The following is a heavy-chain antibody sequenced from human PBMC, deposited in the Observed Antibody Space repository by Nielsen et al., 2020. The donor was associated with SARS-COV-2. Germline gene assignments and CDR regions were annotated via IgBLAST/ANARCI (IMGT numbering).Heavy chain of an antibody. Sequence: GGSLRLPCAASEVTFRSHDMQWVRQAPGKGLECVARIWYDGSNKYYADSVKGRFTISRDNSKNTVYLQMNSLRGDDTAVYYCAREMYSSGWDWGQGTQVTVSS. D-gene: IGHD6-19*01. J-gene: IGHJ4*02. CDR2: IWYDGSNK. V-gene: IGHV3-33*01. CDR1: EVTFRSHD. CDR3: AREMYSSGWD.